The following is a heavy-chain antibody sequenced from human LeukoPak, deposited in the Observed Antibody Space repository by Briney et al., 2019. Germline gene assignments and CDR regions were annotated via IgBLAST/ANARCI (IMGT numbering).Heavy chain of an antibody. CDR3: AREDYYDSSGSTTFDY. Sequence: GGSLRLSCAASGFTFEDYTMHWVRQAPGKGLEWVSLISWNGVTTYYEDSVKGRFTISRDNSKNSLYLQMNSLRAEDTAVYYCAREDYYDSSGSTTFDYWGQGTLVTVSS. D-gene: IGHD3-22*01. V-gene: IGHV3-43*01. J-gene: IGHJ4*02. CDR1: GFTFEDYT. CDR2: ISWNGVTT.